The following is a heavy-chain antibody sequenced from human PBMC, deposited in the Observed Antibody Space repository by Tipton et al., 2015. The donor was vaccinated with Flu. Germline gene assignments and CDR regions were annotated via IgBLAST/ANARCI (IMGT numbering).Heavy chain of an antibody. CDR3: VRHGSTIGEFDY. V-gene: IGHV5-51*01. D-gene: IGHD3-16*01. J-gene: IGHJ4*02. CDR2: ISPGDSDT. Sequence: VQLVQSGAEVKKPGESLKISCKGSGYRFTTYWIVWVRQMPGKGLEWMAIISPGDSDTRYSPSFQGQVTVSADKSINTAYLQWSSLKASDTAMYYCVRHGSTIGEFDYWGQGTLVTVSS. CDR1: GYRFTTYW.